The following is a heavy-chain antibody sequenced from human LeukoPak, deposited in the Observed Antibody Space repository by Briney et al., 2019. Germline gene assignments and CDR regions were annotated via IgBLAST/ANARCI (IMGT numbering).Heavy chain of an antibody. CDR2: ISGSGTST. CDR3: AKGRGLSYGSGSFPIES. V-gene: IGHV3-23*01. D-gene: IGHD3-10*01. J-gene: IGHJ4*02. CDR1: GITFSSYS. Sequence: GGSLRLSCTASGITFSSYSMSWVRQAPGKGLEWVSVISGSGTSTYYADFVNGLFTICRDNSNNTQHLQINSRTAEDTGVYYCAKGRGLSYGSGSFPIESWGQGTLVTVP.